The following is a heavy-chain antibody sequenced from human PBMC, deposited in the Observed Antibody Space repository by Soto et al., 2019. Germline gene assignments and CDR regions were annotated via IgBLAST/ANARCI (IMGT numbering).Heavy chain of an antibody. CDR3: SGVGCMNSTCYTRGMDV. J-gene: IGHJ6*02. Sequence: QSLNCNVYGVSLSLYYERWVRQPAGQGLEWVGRIYSDGTTNYSPSLKSRVTMSLDTSKDQFSLHLNSVTAADTAVYYCSGVGCMNSTCYTRGMDVWGQGTMVTVSS. V-gene: IGHV4-4*07. D-gene: IGHD2-8*01. CDR1: GVSLSLYY. CDR2: IYSDGTT.